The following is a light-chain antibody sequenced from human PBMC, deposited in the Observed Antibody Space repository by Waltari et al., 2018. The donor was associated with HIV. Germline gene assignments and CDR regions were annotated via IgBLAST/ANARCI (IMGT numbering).Light chain of an antibody. Sequence: QSVLTQPASVSGSPGQSITISCTGTSSDVGNYNLVSWYQQHPGKAPRLIIYEVTERPSGVSNRFSGFNSANTASLTISGVQAEDEADYYCFSYVGSSLWVFGGGTKLTVL. J-gene: IGLJ3*02. CDR2: EVT. CDR1: SSDVGNYNL. CDR3: FSYVGSSLWV. V-gene: IGLV2-23*02.